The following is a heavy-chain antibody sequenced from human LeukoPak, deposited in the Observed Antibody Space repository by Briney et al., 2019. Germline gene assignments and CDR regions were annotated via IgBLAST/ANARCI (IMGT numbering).Heavy chain of an antibody. J-gene: IGHJ5*02. CDR2: INHSGST. CDR3: ARVSGPFSYGNWFDA. CDR1: RGSFSGYY. D-gene: IGHD5-18*01. Sequence: PSETLSLTCAVYRGSFSGYYWSWIRQPPGKGLEWIGEINHSGSTNYNPSLKSRVTISVDTSKNQFSLKLSSVTAADTAVYYCARVSGPFSYGNWFDAWGQGTLVTVSS. V-gene: IGHV4-34*01.